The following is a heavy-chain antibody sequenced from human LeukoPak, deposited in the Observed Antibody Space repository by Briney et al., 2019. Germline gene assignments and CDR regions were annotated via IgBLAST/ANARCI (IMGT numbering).Heavy chain of an antibody. Sequence: PGASLQISCQGSGSSFTTYWIAWVRQLPGRGLEWMGIISPDDSEIRYSPSFRGQVTISADKSTSTAYLQWSRLKASDTAIYYCARHEGSGSYYSYWGQGTLVTVSS. J-gene: IGHJ4*02. V-gene: IGHV5-51*01. CDR1: GSSFTTYW. CDR2: ISPDDSEI. CDR3: ARHEGSGSYYSY. D-gene: IGHD1-26*01.